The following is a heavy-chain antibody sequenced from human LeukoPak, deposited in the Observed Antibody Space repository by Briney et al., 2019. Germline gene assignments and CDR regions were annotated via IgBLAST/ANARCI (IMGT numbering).Heavy chain of an antibody. Sequence: ASVKVSCKASGYTFNSYDTTWVRQAPGQGLEWMGWISAYNGNTNYAQKVQGRVTMTTDTSTSTAYMELRSLRSDDTAVYYCARVSHYYGSEIEYWGQGTLVTVSS. J-gene: IGHJ4*02. CDR3: ARVSHYYGSEIEY. V-gene: IGHV1-18*01. CDR2: ISAYNGNT. CDR1: GYTFNSYD. D-gene: IGHD3-10*01.